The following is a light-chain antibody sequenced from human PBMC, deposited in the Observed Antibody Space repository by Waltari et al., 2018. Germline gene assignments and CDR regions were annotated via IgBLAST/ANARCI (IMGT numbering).Light chain of an antibody. CDR1: QTVSNN. CDR2: GSS. J-gene: IGKJ1*01. CDR3: QHYNKWPPA. V-gene: IGKV3-15*01. Sequence: EIVMTQSPVTLSVSPGERATLSCRARQTVSNNLAWYQQKPGQAPRLLIYGSSTRATGIPARFSGSGSGTDFTLTISSLQSEDFAVYQCQHYNKWPPAFGQGTKVEIK.